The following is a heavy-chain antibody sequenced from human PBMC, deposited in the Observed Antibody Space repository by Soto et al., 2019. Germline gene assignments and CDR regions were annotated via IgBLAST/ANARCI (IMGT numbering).Heavy chain of an antibody. V-gene: IGHV1-18*01. J-gene: IGHJ4*02. Sequence: QVHLEQSGPEVKKPGASVKVSCKASGYTFTSYGISWVRLAPGQGLEWMGWINIYGGGTNYAQKYQDRVTMTRDTSTNTVYLEMRSLTSADTAIYYCARALYYYDNSGLALWGQGTLVTVSS. CDR2: INIYGGGT. CDR3: ARALYYYDNSGLAL. CDR1: GYTFTSYG. D-gene: IGHD3-22*01.